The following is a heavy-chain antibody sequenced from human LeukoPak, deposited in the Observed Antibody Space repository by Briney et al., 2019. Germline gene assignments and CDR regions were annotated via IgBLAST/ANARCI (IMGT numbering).Heavy chain of an antibody. Sequence: GSSVKVSCKASGGTFSSYAISWVRQAPGQGLEWMGGIIPIFGTANYAQKFQGRVTITADKSTSTAYMELSSLRSEDTAVYYCARELVAAAGKVGDYYYYYMDVWGKGTTVTVSS. V-gene: IGHV1-69*06. J-gene: IGHJ6*03. CDR1: GGTFSSYA. CDR3: ARELVAAAGKVGDYYYYYMDV. CDR2: IIPIFGTA. D-gene: IGHD6-13*01.